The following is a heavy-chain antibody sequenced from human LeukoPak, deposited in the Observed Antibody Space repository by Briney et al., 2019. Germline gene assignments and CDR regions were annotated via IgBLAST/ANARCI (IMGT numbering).Heavy chain of an antibody. CDR2: INSDGGST. CDR3: ARDQSSSSWSYDYWYFDL. V-gene: IGHV3-20*01. Sequence: PGGSLRLSCAASGFTFSSYAMSWVRQAPGKGLEWVSGINSDGGSTGYADSVKGRFTISRDNAKNSLYLQMNSLRAEDTALYHCARDQSSSSWSYDYWYFDLWGRGTLVTVSS. D-gene: IGHD6-6*01. CDR1: GFTFSSYA. J-gene: IGHJ2*01.